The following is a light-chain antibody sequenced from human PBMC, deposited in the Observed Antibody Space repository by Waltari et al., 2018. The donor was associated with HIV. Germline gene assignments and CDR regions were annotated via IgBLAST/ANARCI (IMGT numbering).Light chain of an antibody. CDR3: QQYYRYPLT. CDR2: KAS. CDR1: QSISSW. J-gene: IGKJ4*01. V-gene: IGKV1-5*03. Sequence: DIQMTQSPSPLSAFVGDRVTITCRASQSISSWLAWYQQKPGKAPKVLISKASSLEGGVPSRFSGSGSGTEFTLTISSLQPDDFATYSCQQYYRYPLTFGGGTKVQIK.